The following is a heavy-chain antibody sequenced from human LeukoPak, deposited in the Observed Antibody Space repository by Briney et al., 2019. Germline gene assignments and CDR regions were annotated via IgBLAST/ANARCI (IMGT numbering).Heavy chain of an antibody. CDR1: GFTLSSYW. J-gene: IGHJ4*02. CDR3: ARDLFGAYCGGTCPTPDY. D-gene: IGHD2-21*01. CDR2: VNSDGTST. Sequence: GGSLRLSCAASGFTLSSYWMSWVRQAPGKGLVWVSRVNSDGTSTNYADSVKGRFTVSRDNAKNTLYLQMNSLRVEDTAVYYCARDLFGAYCGGTCPTPDYWGQGTLVSVSS. V-gene: IGHV3-74*01.